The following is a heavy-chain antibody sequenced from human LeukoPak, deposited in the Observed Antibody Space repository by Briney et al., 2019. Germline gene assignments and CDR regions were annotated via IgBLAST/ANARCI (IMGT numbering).Heavy chain of an antibody. CDR3: ASQGDYAYGDYN. Sequence: PGGSLRLSCAASGFTYSSYWMHWVRQAPGKGLVWVARIKGDVSYTFYADSVKGRFTISRDNAKNTLYLQMNSLRAEDTAVYYCASQGDYAYGDYNWGQGTLVTVSS. D-gene: IGHD4-17*01. CDR2: IKGDVSYT. CDR1: GFTYSSYW. J-gene: IGHJ4*02. V-gene: IGHV3-74*01.